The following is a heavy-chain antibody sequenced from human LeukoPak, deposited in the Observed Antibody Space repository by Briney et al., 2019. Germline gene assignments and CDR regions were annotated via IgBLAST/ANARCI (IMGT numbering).Heavy chain of an antibody. CDR3: ASAQLYYASGTRQFYLDS. Sequence: PGGSLRLSCAASGFTFSSYGMHWVRQAPGKGLEWVAVISYDGHNKFYADSVKGRFTLSRDNSKNTVSLQMNSLRDEDTAVYYCASAQLYYASGTRQFYLDSWGHGTLVTVSS. V-gene: IGHV3-30*03. D-gene: IGHD3-10*01. CDR1: GFTFSSYG. CDR2: ISYDGHNK. J-gene: IGHJ4*01.